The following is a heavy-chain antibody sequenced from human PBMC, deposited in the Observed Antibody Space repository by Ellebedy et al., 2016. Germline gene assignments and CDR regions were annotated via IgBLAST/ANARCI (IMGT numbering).Heavy chain of an antibody. V-gene: IGHV3-23*01. CDR1: GFTFSSYA. CDR3: ANGGLVAATHTYRNYYYGMDV. J-gene: IGHJ6*02. D-gene: IGHD2-15*01. CDR2: ISGSGGST. Sequence: GGSLRLXXAASGFTFSSYAMSWVRQAPGKGLEWVSAISGSGGSTYYADSVKGRFTISRDNSKNTLYLQMNSLRAEDTAVYYCANGGLVAATHTYRNYYYGMDVWGQGTTVTVS.